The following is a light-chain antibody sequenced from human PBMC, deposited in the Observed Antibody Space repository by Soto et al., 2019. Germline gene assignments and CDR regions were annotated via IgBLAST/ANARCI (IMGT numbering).Light chain of an antibody. CDR3: QQYNDWPPFT. V-gene: IGKV3-15*01. Sequence: EIVMSQSPATLSVSPGERVTFSCRASQSVTTNLAWYQQKPGQAPRLLIYGASIRATAIPARFSGSGSGTEFTLPISSLQSEDFAVYYCQQYNDWPPFTFGQGTKLEI. CDR1: QSVTTN. J-gene: IGKJ2*01. CDR2: GAS.